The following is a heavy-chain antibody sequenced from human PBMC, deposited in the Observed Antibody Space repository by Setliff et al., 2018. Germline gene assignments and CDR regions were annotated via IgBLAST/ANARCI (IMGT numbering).Heavy chain of an antibody. CDR1: GGPILSSF. CDR3: ARGRVPYY. V-gene: IGHV4-59*01. J-gene: IGHJ4*02. Sequence: SETLSLTCTVSGGPILSSFLSWIRQPPGKGLEWIGYISQTGTTDNNPTLKSRVSISIDTSKSMFSLKLRSVTAADTATYFCARGRVPYYWLQGTLVTVSS. CDR2: ISQTGTT.